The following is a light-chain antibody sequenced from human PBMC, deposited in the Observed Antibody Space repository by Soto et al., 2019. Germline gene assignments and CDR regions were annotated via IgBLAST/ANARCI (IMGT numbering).Light chain of an antibody. CDR2: DAS. CDR1: QSVSSY. J-gene: IGKJ4*01. Sequence: EIVLTQSPATLSLSPGERDTLSCRASQSVSSYLAWYQQKPGQAPRLLIYDASNRASGIPARFSGSGSGTGFTLTISSLEPDDFAVYSCQQRSDWPSTFGGGTKVQIK. CDR3: QQRSDWPST. V-gene: IGKV3-11*01.